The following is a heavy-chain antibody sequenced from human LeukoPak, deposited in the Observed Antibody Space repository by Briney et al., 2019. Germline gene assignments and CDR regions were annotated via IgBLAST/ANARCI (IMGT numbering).Heavy chain of an antibody. CDR1: GFTFSSYT. V-gene: IGHV3-21*01. CDR2: ISSGSSYI. Sequence: GGSLRLSCAASGFTFSSYTMNWVRQAPGKGLEWVSSISSGSSYIYYADSVKGRFTIARDNAKNSLYLQMNSLRAEDTAVYYCARDKEMATINWFDPWGQGTLVTVSS. J-gene: IGHJ5*02. CDR3: ARDKEMATINWFDP. D-gene: IGHD5-24*01.